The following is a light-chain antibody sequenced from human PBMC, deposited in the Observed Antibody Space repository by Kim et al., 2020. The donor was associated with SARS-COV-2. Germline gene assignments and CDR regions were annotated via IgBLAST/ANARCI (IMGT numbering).Light chain of an antibody. J-gene: IGKJ1*01. Sequence: DIQMTQSPSTLSASVGDIVTITCRASQSIGDRLAWYQQKPGKAPKLLIYRASTLQSGVPSRFSGSGSGTEFTLTISSLQPVDFATYYCQQFKTYATFGQGTKVDIK. CDR1: QSIGDR. CDR2: RAS. CDR3: QQFKTYAT. V-gene: IGKV1-5*03.